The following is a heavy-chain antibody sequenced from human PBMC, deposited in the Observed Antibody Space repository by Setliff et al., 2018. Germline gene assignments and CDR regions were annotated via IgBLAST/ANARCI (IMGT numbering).Heavy chain of an antibody. CDR1: GGTFSSFA. CDR3: ARDSRQWLEGGASGDMDI. V-gene: IGHV1-69*13. D-gene: IGHD6-19*01. CDR2: LIPFFGTT. J-gene: IGHJ6*02. Sequence: SVKVSCKTSGGTFSSFAVSWVRQAPGQRPVWMGRLIPFFGTTIYAQKFQGRVTITADQSTSTVFMELNSLRSEDTAFYYCARDSRQWLEGGASGDMDIWGQGTAVTVSS.